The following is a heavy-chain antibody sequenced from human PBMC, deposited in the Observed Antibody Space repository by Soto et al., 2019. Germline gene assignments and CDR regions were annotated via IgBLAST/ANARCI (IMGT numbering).Heavy chain of an antibody. V-gene: IGHV3-30*03. CDR2: ISSDGNNK. CDR3: AGGWFFFDY. CDR1: GFTFNAYG. J-gene: IGHJ4*02. D-gene: IGHD6-19*01. Sequence: QVQLVESGGGVVQPGRSLRLCCAASGFTFNAYGMHWARQAPGKGLEWVAGISSDGNNKYYADSVKGRFTISRDNSKNTLYLQMNSLRTEDTAVYYCAGGWFFFDYCGQGTLVTVSS.